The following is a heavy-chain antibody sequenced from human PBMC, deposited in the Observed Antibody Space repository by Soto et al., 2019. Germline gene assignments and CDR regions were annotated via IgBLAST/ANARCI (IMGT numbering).Heavy chain of an antibody. V-gene: IGHV3-30-3*01. CDR2: ISYDGSNK. CDR3: ARDRSGPTYYYYGMDV. D-gene: IGHD5-12*01. J-gene: IGHJ6*02. Sequence: GGSLRLSCAASGFTFSSYAMHWVRQAPGKGLEWVAVISYDGSNKYYADSVKGRFTISRDNSKNTLYLQMNSLRAEDTSVYYCARDRSGPTYYYYGMDVWGQGTTVTVSS. CDR1: GFTFSSYA.